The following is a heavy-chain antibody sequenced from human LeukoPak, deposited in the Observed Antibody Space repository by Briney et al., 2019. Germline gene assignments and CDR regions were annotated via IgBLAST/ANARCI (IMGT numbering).Heavy chain of an antibody. CDR2: ISGSGGST. Sequence: GGSLRLSCAASGFTFSSYAMSWVRQAPGKGLEWVSAISGSGGSTYYADSVKGRFTISRDNSKSTLYLQMNSLRAEDTAVYYCAKPIVVGPYYFDYWGQGTLVTVSS. V-gene: IGHV3-23*01. CDR3: AKPIVVGPYYFDY. J-gene: IGHJ4*02. CDR1: GFTFSSYA. D-gene: IGHD3-22*01.